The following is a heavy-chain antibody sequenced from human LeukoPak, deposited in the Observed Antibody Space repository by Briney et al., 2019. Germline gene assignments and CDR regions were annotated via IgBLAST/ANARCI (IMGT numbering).Heavy chain of an antibody. J-gene: IGHJ5*02. CDR2: INPSPGST. V-gene: IGHV1-46*01. CDR1: GYTFTNYY. Sequence: ASVKVSCKASGYTFTNYYMQWVRQAPGQGLEWIGIINPSPGSTTYAQKFQGRVTMTRDTSTSTVYMELSSLRSGDTAVYYCARGGLLQKYNCFDPWGQGTLVTVSS. CDR3: ARGGLLQKYNCFDP. D-gene: IGHD3-10*01.